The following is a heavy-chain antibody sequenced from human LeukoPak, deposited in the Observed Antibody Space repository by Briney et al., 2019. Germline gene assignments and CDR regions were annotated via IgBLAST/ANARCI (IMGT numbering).Heavy chain of an antibody. D-gene: IGHD3-10*01. V-gene: IGHV1-8*01. J-gene: IGHJ5*02. CDR3: VRDGEGLAISVNYWFDL. CDR2: KNPNNGNT. Sequence: ASVKVSCKASGFTFTRYDINWVRQATGQGLEWMGWKNPNNGNTGYAQTFQGRVTKTRDTFTSTAYMELRSLTSEDTAVYYCVRDGEGLAISVNYWFDLWGQGTLVTVSS. CDR1: GFTFTRYD.